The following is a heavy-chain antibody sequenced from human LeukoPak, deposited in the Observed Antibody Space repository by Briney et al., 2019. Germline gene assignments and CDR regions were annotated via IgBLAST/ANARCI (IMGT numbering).Heavy chain of an antibody. CDR3: ARNKWNFVDY. D-gene: IGHD1-7*01. Sequence: RESGPALVKPTQTLTLTCTFSGFSLSTSGMCVSWIRQPPGKALERLARIDWDDDKYYNSSLKTRLTISKDTSKNQVVLTMTDMDPVDTATYYCARNKWNFVDYWGQGTLVTVSS. J-gene: IGHJ4*02. V-gene: IGHV2-70*11. CDR1: GFSLSTSGMC. CDR2: IDWDDDK.